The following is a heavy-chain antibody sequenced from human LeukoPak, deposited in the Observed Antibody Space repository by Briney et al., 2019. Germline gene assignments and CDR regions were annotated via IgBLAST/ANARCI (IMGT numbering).Heavy chain of an antibody. J-gene: IGHJ4*02. CDR1: GFTFSSYN. D-gene: IGHD1-1*01. CDR2: IGSSSSYI. CDR3: ARDLGTTGSENY. V-gene: IGHV3-21*01. Sequence: GGSLRLSCAASGFTFSSYNMNWVRQAPGKGLEWVSSIGSSSSYIYYADSVKGRFTISRDNAKNSLYLQMNSLRAEDTAVYYCARDLGTTGSENYWGQGTLVTVSS.